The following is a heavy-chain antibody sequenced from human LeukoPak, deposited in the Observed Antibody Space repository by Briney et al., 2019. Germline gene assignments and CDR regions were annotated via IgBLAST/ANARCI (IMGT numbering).Heavy chain of an antibody. J-gene: IGHJ4*02. V-gene: IGHV3-30*04. CDR3: ASDSAWNLHGGYLDH. CDR2: ISHDGNSR. Sequence: GGSLRLSCATSGFSFYNLAFHWVRQAPGKGLEWVSLISHDGNSRKYADSVKGRFIVSRGNSKNTLYLQMNSLRSEDTAVYYCASDSAWNLHGGYLDHWGQGTLVSVSS. CDR1: GFSFYNLA. D-gene: IGHD2-15*01.